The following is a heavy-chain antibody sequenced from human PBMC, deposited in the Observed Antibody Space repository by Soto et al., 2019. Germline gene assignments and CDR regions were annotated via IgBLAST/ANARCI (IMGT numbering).Heavy chain of an antibody. CDR2: ISDSGSI. CDR1: GFKISSSS. V-gene: IGHV3-48*04. J-gene: IGHJ4*02. CDR3: AKGPGELLYFDY. D-gene: IGHD2-15*01. Sequence: GGSLRLSCAAFGFKISSSSMNWVRQAPGRGLEWVAYISDSGSIGYADSVKGRSTISRDNAKNSLYLQMNSLRAEDTALYYCAKGPGELLYFDYWGQGTLVTVSS.